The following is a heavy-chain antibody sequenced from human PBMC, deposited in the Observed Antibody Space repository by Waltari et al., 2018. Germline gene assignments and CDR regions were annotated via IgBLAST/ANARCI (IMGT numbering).Heavy chain of an antibody. Sequence: EVQLVESGGGLVQPGRSLRLSCAASGFTFDDYAMHWVRQAPGKGLGWVSGISWNSGSIGYADSVKGRFTISRDNAKNSLYLQMNSLRAEDMALYYCAKDMRYDYASGIDYWCQGTLVTVSS. CDR2: ISWNSGSI. CDR3: AKDMRYDYASGIDY. D-gene: IGHD3-16*01. J-gene: IGHJ4*02. V-gene: IGHV3-9*03. CDR1: GFTFDDYA.